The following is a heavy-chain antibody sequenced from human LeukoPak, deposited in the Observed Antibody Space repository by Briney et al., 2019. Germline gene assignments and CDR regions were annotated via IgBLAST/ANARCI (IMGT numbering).Heavy chain of an antibody. CDR2: IRSKANSYAT. CDR3: TRSFNWGSDY. D-gene: IGHD7-27*01. Sequence: GGSLRLSCAVSGFTFSGSAIHWVRQASGKGLEWVGRIRSKANSYATGYGASVKGRFTFSRDDSRNTAYLQMSSLKTEDTAIYFCTRSFNWGSDYWGQGTLVTVSS. V-gene: IGHV3-73*01. J-gene: IGHJ4*02. CDR1: GFTFSGSA.